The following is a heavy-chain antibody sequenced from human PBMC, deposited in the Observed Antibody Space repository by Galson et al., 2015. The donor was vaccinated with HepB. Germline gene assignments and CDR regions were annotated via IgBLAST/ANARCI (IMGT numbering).Heavy chain of an antibody. D-gene: IGHD2-2*02. CDR1: GYTFTGYY. CDR2: INPNNGGT. V-gene: IGHV1-2*04. CDR3: ARDGGGCSSTSCYTTFDY. J-gene: IGHJ4*02. Sequence: SVKVSCKASGYTFTGYYMHWVRQAPGQGLEWMGWINPNNGGTNYAQKFKGWVTMTRDTSISTAYMELSRLRSDDTAVYYCARDGGGCSSTSCYTTFDYWGQGTLVTVSS.